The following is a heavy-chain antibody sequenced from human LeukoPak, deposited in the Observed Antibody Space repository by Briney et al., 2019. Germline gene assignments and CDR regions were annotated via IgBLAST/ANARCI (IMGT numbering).Heavy chain of an antibody. CDR1: GGSINSSTYY. J-gene: IGHJ3*02. CDR2: IYYSGST. CDR3: ARGWPFIAAAENAFDI. Sequence: SETLSLTCTVSGGSINSSTYYWGWIRQSPGQGLEWIGSIYYSGSTYYNPSLKSRVSISVDTSKNQFSVKLSSVTAADTAVYYCARGWPFIAAAENAFDIWGQGTKVTVSS. D-gene: IGHD6-13*01. V-gene: IGHV4-39*07.